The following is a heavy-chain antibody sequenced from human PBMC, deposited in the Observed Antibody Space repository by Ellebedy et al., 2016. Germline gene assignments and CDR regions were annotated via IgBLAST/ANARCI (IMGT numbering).Heavy chain of an antibody. D-gene: IGHD6-13*01. CDR3: ARGGSSRPDY. CDR2: IWYDGSNK. CDR1: GFTFSSYG. V-gene: IGHV3-33*01. J-gene: IGHJ4*02. Sequence: GESLKISXAASGFTFSSYGMHWVRQAPGKGLEWVAVIWYDGSNKYYADSVKGRFTISRDNSKNTLYLQMNSLRAEDTAVYYCARGGSSRPDYWGQGTLVTVSS.